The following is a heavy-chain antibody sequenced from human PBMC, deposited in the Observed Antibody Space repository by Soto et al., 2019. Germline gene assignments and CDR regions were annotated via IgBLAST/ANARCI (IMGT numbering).Heavy chain of an antibody. CDR3: ARRPHGVPTIDY. D-gene: IGHD2-8*01. V-gene: IGHV5-10-1*01. J-gene: IGHJ4*02. CDR2: IDPSDSYT. Sequence: GESLKISCKGSGYSFTSYWISWVRQMPGKGLEWMGRIDPSDSYTNYSPSFQGHVTISADKSISTAYLQWSSLKASDTAMYYCARRPHGVPTIDYWGQGTLVTVSS. CDR1: GYSFTSYW.